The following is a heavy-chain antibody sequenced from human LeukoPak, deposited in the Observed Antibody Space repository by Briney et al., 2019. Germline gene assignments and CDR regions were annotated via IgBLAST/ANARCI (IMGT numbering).Heavy chain of an antibody. CDR1: GFTFSDYY. CDR2: ISSSGSTI. D-gene: IGHD3-3*01. V-gene: IGHV3-11*04. Sequence: GGSLRLSCAASGFTFSDYYMSWIRQAPGKGLEWVSYISSSGSTIYYADSVKGRFTISRDNAKNSLYLQMNSLRAEDTAVYYCARDLTYYDFWSGLDYWGQGTLVTVSS. J-gene: IGHJ4*02. CDR3: ARDLTYYDFWSGLDY.